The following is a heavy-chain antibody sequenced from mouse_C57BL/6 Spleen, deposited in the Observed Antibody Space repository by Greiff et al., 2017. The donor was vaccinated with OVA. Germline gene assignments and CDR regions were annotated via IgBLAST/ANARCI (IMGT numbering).Heavy chain of an antibody. D-gene: IGHD1-1*01. V-gene: IGHV1-52*01. Sequence: QVQLQQPGAALVRPGSSVKLSCKASGYTFTSYWLHWVKQRPIQGLEWIGNIDPSDSETHYNQKFKDKATLTVDKSSSTAYMQLSSLTSEDSAVYDCARGGTTVVATDYFDDWGQGTTLTVSS. CDR3: ARGGTTVVATDYFDD. J-gene: IGHJ2*01. CDR1: GYTFTSYW. CDR2: IDPSDSET.